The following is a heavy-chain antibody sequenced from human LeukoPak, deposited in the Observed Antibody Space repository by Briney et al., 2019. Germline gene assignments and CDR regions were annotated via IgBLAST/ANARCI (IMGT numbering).Heavy chain of an antibody. CDR2: IIPILGIA. D-gene: IGHD2-2*01. V-gene: IGHV1-69*02. Sequence: SVKVSCKASGGTFSSYTISWVRQAPGQGLEWMGRIIPILGIANYAQKFQGRVTITADKSTSTAYMELSSLRSEDTAMYYCARSRGSSTSPQRFDPWGQGTLVTVSS. CDR1: GGTFSSYT. J-gene: IGHJ5*02. CDR3: ARSRGSSTSPQRFDP.